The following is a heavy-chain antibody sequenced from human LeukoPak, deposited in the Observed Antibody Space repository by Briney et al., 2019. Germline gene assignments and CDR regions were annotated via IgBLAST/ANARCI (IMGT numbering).Heavy chain of an antibody. CDR2: ISYIGST. D-gene: IGHD4-17*01. CDR3: ARDLVTVTKGFDI. J-gene: IGHJ3*02. CDR1: DHSFSSHY. Sequence: SETLSLTCTVSDHSFSSHYWTWLRQPPGKGLEWFGYISYIGSTNYNPSLKSRVTISIDTSKNQFPLKLSSVTAADTAVYYCARDLVTVTKGFDIWGQGTMVSVSS. V-gene: IGHV4-59*11.